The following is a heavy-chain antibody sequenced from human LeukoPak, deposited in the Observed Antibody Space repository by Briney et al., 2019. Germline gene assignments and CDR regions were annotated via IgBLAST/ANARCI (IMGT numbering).Heavy chain of an antibody. V-gene: IGHV3-30*02. CDR3: ASARGYCSSTSCYNFDY. J-gene: IGHJ4*02. CDR2: IRDDGSNR. CDR1: GFTFSSYG. Sequence: QTGGSLRLSCAASGFTFSSYGMHWVHQAPGKGLEWVAFIRDDGSNRHYADSVKGRFTISRDNSKNTLYLQMNGLRAEDTAVYYCASARGYCSSTSCYNFDYWGQGTLVTVSS. D-gene: IGHD2-2*01.